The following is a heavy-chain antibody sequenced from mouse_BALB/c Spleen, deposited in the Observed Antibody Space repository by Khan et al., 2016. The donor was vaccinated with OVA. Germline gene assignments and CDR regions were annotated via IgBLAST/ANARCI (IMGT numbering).Heavy chain of an antibody. CDR1: GFSLANYS. CDR2: IWSAGST. J-gene: IGHJ3*01. Sequence: QVQLKQSGPGLVQPSQSLSITCTVSGFSLANYSVHWVRQSPGKGLEWLGVIWSAGSTDYNAALISRLTISKDNSRSQVFFKVNSLQPNDTAIYYCARRGYDYGRGALFAYWGQGTLVTVSA. D-gene: IGHD2-4*01. V-gene: IGHV2-2*02. CDR3: ARRGYDYGRGALFAY.